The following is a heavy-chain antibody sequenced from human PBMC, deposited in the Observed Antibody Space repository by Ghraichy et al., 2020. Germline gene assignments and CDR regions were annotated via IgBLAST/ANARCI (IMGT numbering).Heavy chain of an antibody. V-gene: IGHV3-23*01. J-gene: IGHJ5*02. Sequence: GGSLRLSCAASGFTFSSYAMSWVRQAPGKGLEWVSAISGSGGSTYYADSVKGRFTISRDNSKNTLYLQMNSLRAEDTAVYYCAKHNVGSSWYDWFDPWGQGTLVTVSS. D-gene: IGHD6-13*01. CDR3: AKHNVGSSWYDWFDP. CDR1: GFTFSSYA. CDR2: ISGSGGST.